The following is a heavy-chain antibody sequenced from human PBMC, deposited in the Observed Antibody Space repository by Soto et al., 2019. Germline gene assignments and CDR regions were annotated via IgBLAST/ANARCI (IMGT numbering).Heavy chain of an antibody. J-gene: IGHJ4*01. D-gene: IGHD2-15*01. CDR1: GGSISSGDYY. CDR2: IYYSVST. V-gene: IGHV4-30-4*01. Sequence: SETLSLTCTVSGGSISSGDYYWSWILHPPGKGLEWIGYIYYSVSTYYNTSLKSRVTISVDTSKNQFSLKLSSVTAADTAVYYCARVVAFRRGWYERWGKGNLVRVSP. CDR3: ARVVAFRRGWYER.